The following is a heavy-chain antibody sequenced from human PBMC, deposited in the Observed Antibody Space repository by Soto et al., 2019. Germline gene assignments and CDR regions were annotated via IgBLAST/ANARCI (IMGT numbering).Heavy chain of an antibody. V-gene: IGHV1-3*01. CDR3: ARVRSLSQHGIFDY. D-gene: IGHD3-16*02. CDR1: GYTFTSYA. Sequence: GASVKVSCKASGYTFTSYAMHWARQAPGQRLEWMGWINAGNGNTKYSQKFQGRVTITRDTSASTAYMELSSLRSEDTAVYYCARVRSLSQHGIFDYWGQGTLVTVSS. CDR2: INAGNGNT. J-gene: IGHJ4*02.